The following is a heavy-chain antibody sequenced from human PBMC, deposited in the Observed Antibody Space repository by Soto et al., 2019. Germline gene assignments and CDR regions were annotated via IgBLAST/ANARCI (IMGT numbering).Heavy chain of an antibody. Sequence: PGGSLRLSCAASGFTFSNFAMTWVRQAPGKGLEWVSVIYSGGSTYYADSVKGRFTISRDNSKNTLYLQMNSLRAEDTAVYYCASPIVGATQSDYWGQGTLVTVSS. D-gene: IGHD1-26*01. J-gene: IGHJ4*02. CDR3: ASPIVGATQSDY. CDR2: IYSGGST. V-gene: IGHV3-53*01. CDR1: GFTFSNFA.